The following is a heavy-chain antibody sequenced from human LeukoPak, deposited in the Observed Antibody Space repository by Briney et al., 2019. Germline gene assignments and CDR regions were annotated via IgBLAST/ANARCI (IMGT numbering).Heavy chain of an antibody. CDR3: ARDTPVLRFLEWLPPFDY. J-gene: IGHJ4*02. CDR2: INWNGGST. V-gene: IGHV3-20*04. CDR1: GFTFDDYG. D-gene: IGHD3-3*01. Sequence: GGSLRLSCAASGFTFDDYGMSWVRQAPGKGLEWVSGINWNGGSTGYADSVKGRFTIPRDNAKNSLYLQMNSLRAEDTALYYCARDTPVLRFLEWLPPFDYWGQGTLVTVSS.